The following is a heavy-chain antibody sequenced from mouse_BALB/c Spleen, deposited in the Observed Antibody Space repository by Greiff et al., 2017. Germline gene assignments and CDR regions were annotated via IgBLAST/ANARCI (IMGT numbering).Heavy chain of an antibody. D-gene: IGHD1-1*01. CDR2: ISDGGSYT. CDR1: GFTFSDYY. J-gene: IGHJ4*01. V-gene: IGHV5-4*02. CDR3: ARGDPHYYGSRRAMDY. Sequence: EVQGVESGGGLVKPGGSLKLSCAASGFTFSDYYMYWVRQTPEKRLEWVATISDGGSYTYYPDSVKGRFTISRDNAKNNLYLQMSSLKSEDTAMYYCARGDPHYYGSRRAMDYWGQGTSVTVSS.